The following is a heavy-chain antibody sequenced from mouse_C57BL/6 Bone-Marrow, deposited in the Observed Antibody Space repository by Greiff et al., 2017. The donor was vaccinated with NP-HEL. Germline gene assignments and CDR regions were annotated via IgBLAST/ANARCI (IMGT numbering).Heavy chain of an antibody. D-gene: IGHD1-1*01. CDR3: ARRITTRAMDY. J-gene: IGHJ4*01. CDR2: INPYNGGT. Sequence: VQLKESGPVLVKPGASVKMSCKASGYTFTDYYMNWVKQSHGKSLEWIGVINPYNGGTSYNQKFKGKATLTVDKSSSTAYMELNSLTSEDSAVYYCARRITTRAMDYWGQGTSVTVSS. CDR1: GYTFTDYY. V-gene: IGHV1-19*01.